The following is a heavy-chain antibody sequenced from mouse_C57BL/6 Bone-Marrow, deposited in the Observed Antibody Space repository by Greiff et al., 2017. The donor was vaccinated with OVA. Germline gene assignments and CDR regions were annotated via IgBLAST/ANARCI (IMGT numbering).Heavy chain of an antibody. J-gene: IGHJ3*01. Sequence: EVQVVESGGDLVKPGGSLKLSCAASGFTFSSYGMSWVRQTPDKRLEWVATISSGGSYTYYPDSVKGRFTISRDNAKNTLYLQMSSLKSEDTAMYYCARPYYSKGFAYWGQGTLVTVSA. CDR2: ISSGGSYT. CDR1: GFTFSSYG. V-gene: IGHV5-6*01. CDR3: ARPYYSKGFAY. D-gene: IGHD2-5*01.